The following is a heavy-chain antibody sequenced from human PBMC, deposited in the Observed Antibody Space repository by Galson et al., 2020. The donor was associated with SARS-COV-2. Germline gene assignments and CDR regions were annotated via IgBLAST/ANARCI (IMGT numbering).Heavy chain of an antibody. CDR3: AHRGIGGARGLN. Sequence: SGPTLAILTQTLTQTRNLSGVPLSPNGVRVAWIRHPTGKALEWPALIYWDDDTRYSPSLKNRLTITKDTSKNQVGLTMTNLDPVDTATYYCAHRGIGGARGLNWGQGTLVTVSS. CDR1: GVPLSPNGVR. V-gene: IGHV2-5*02. D-gene: IGHD1-26*01. J-gene: IGHJ4*02. CDR2: IYWDDDT.